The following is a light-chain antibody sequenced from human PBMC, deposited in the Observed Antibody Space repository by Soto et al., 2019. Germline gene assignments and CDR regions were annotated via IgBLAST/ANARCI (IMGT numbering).Light chain of an antibody. V-gene: IGKV1-5*01. Sequence: DIQMTQSPSTLSASVGDRVTITCRASQSISHYLAWYQQKPGKAPNLLIYDASSLEGGVPSRFSGSGSGTDFTPTISSLQPDDFATYYCQHYNSYSPWTFGQGTKVEVK. CDR3: QHYNSYSPWT. CDR1: QSISHY. J-gene: IGKJ1*01. CDR2: DAS.